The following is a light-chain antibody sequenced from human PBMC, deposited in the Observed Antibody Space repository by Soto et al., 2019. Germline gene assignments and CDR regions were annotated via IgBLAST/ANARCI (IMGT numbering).Light chain of an antibody. J-gene: IGKJ2*03. CDR1: QDITNL. CDR3: PQLDDVPYS. Sequence: DIQMTQSPSSLSASVGDRVTITCQASQDITNLLNWYQQKPGKAPKLLIYDASSLQTVVSSRFSGSGSGTDFSFTISSLQPEDIATYYCPQLDDVPYSFGQGNKVAIK. V-gene: IGKV1-33*01. CDR2: DAS.